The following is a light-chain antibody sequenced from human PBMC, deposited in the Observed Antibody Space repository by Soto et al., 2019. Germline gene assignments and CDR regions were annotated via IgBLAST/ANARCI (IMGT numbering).Light chain of an antibody. Sequence: DIQMTQSPSSLSASVGDRVTISCRASQSITNYLNWYQQKPGKAPKLLIYAASSLHTGVPSRFSGSESGTDFTLSISSLRPEDFATYYCQQSYSTPWTFGQGTKVEIK. J-gene: IGKJ1*01. CDR2: AAS. CDR1: QSITNY. V-gene: IGKV1-39*01. CDR3: QQSYSTPWT.